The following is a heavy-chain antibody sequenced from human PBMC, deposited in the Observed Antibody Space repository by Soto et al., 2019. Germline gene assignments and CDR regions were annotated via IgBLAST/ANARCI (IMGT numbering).Heavy chain of an antibody. CDR2: IRSKANSYAT. CDR1: GFTFSGSA. Sequence: GSLRLSCAASGFTFSGSAMHWVRQASGKGLEWVGRIRSKANSYATAYAASVKGRFTISRDDSKNTAYLQMNSLKTEDTAVYYCISTVTTFNYFDYWGQGTLVTVSS. CDR3: ISTVTTFNYFDY. D-gene: IGHD4-17*01. J-gene: IGHJ4*02. V-gene: IGHV3-73*01.